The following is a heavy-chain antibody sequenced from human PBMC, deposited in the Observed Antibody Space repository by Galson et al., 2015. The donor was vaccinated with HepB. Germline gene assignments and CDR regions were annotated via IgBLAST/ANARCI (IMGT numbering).Heavy chain of an antibody. J-gene: IGHJ4*01. Sequence: SLRLSCAASGFTFNNYAMSWVRQAPGKGLEWVSVISGGDDNTFYADSVKGRFTISRDNSKNTLYLHMNSLRVDDTAAYYCVKDRGGGFDYWGHGTLVTVSP. CDR3: VKDRGGGFDY. CDR1: GFTFNNYA. V-gene: IGHV3-23*01. CDR2: ISGGDDNT. D-gene: IGHD3-16*01.